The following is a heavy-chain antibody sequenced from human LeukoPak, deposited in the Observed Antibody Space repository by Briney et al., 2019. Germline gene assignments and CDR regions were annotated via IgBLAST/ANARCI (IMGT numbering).Heavy chain of an antibody. CDR1: GYSFTSYW. J-gene: IGHJ4*02. D-gene: IGHD6-13*01. V-gene: IGHV5-51*01. CDR3: ARGRIAAAGPFGFDY. Sequence: GESLKISCKGSGYSFTSYWIGWVRQMPGKGLEWMGIIYPGDSDTRYSPSFQGQVTISADKSISTACLQWSSLKASDTAMYYCARGRIAAAGPFGFDYWGQGTLVTVSS. CDR2: IYPGDSDT.